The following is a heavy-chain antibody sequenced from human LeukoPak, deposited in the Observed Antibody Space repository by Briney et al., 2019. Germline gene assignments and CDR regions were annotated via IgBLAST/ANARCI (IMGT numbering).Heavy chain of an antibody. CDR2: INSDGSEG. J-gene: IGHJ3*01. CDR3: ARSSYSSSSSV. Sequence: GGSLRLSCTVSGFTFSGFWMSWSRQAPGKGLEWVASINSDGSEGYYADVVKGRFTISRDNAKNSLYLQINSLRAEDTAVYYCARSSYSSSSSVWGQGTMVTVSS. V-gene: IGHV3-7*03. CDR1: GFTFSGFW. D-gene: IGHD6-6*01.